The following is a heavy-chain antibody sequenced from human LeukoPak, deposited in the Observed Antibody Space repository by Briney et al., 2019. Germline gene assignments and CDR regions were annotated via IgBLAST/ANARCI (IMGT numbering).Heavy chain of an antibody. J-gene: IGHJ4*02. Sequence: GGSLRLSCAASGFTFSSYAMSWVRQAPGRGLEWASTISGSGGSTYYADSVKGRFTISRDNSKNTLYLQMNSLRAEDTAVYYCAKGSGLTGTFFDYWGQGTLVTVSS. CDR1: GFTFSSYA. CDR2: ISGSGGST. V-gene: IGHV3-23*01. CDR3: AKGSGLTGTFFDY. D-gene: IGHD7-27*01.